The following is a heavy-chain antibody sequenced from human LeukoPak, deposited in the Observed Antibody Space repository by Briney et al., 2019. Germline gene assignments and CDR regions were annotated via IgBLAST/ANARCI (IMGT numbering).Heavy chain of an antibody. CDR2: LYSGGSA. CDR1: GFIVSSNY. D-gene: IGHD5-24*01. CDR3: ARDSETETRWYYYGMDV. V-gene: IGHV3-53*01. Sequence: PGGSLRLSCAASGFIVSSNYMNWVRQAPGKGLEWIAVLYSGGSAYYADSVKGRFTISRDNSKNTLYLQIYSLRAEDTAIYYCARDSETETRWYYYGMDVWGQGTTVTVSS. J-gene: IGHJ6*02.